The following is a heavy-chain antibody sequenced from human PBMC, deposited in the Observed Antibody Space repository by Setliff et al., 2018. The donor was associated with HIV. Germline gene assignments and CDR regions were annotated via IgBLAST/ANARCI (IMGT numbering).Heavy chain of an antibody. V-gene: IGHV3-21*01. D-gene: IGHD4-17*01. CDR3: AREEALYGDSPTDAFDI. Sequence: PGGSLRLTCAASGFTFSNYNMNWVRQAPGKGLEWVSSISSGGNYIYYRDSMKGRFTISRDNARNSLFLQMNGLRAEDTAVYYCAREEALYGDSPTDAFDIWGQGTMVTVSS. CDR2: ISSGGNYI. CDR1: GFTFSNYN. J-gene: IGHJ3*02.